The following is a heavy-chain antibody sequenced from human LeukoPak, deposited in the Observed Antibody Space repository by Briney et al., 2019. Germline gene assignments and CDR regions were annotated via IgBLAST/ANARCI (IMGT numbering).Heavy chain of an antibody. CDR2: ISSSSSYI. CDR1: GFTFSSYS. J-gene: IGHJ4*02. V-gene: IGHV3-21*01. D-gene: IGHD4-17*01. CDR3: ARDPTLSTVTTVGYFDY. Sequence: GGSLRLSCAASGFTFSSYSMNWVRQAPGKGLEWVSSISSSSSYIYYADSVKGRFTISRDNAKNTLYLQMNSLRAEDTAVYYCARDPTLSTVTTVGYFDYWGQGTLVTVSS.